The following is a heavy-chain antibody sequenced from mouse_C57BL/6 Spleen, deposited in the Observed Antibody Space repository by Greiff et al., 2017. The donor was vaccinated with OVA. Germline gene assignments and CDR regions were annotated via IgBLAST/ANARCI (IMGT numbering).Heavy chain of an antibody. Sequence: QVQLQQSGAELVKPGASVKISCKASGYAFSSYWMNWVKQRPGKGLEWIGQIYPGDGDTNYNGKFKGKATLTADKSSSTAYMQLSSLTSEDSAVYFCARSDYYGSSYDYYAMDYWGQGTSVTVSS. J-gene: IGHJ4*01. D-gene: IGHD1-1*01. CDR3: ARSDYYGSSYDYYAMDY. V-gene: IGHV1-80*01. CDR2: IYPGDGDT. CDR1: GYAFSSYW.